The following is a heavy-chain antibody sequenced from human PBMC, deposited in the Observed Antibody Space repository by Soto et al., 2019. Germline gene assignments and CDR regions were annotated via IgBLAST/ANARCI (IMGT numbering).Heavy chain of an antibody. CDR3: ARDRAVSARGSFDY. V-gene: IGHV4-4*02. D-gene: IGHD6-19*01. CDR1: GGSVSSTNW. J-gene: IGHJ4*02. CDR2: IYHSGST. Sequence: QVQLQESGPGLVEPSGTLSLTCAVSGGSVSSTNWWSWVRQPPGKGLEWIGEIYHSGSTYYNPSLKSRVTISEDKSKNQFSLRLSSVTAADTAVYFCARDRAVSARGSFDYWGQGTLVTVSS.